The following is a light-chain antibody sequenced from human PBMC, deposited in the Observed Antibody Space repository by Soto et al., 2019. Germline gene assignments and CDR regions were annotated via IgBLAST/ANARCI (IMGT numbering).Light chain of an antibody. CDR2: GAS. CDR3: QQYNNWPPWT. J-gene: IGKJ1*01. CDR1: QSISTN. V-gene: IGKV3-15*01. Sequence: IVMTQSPVTMSVSPGERATLSCRASQSISTNLAWYQQKPGQAPRLLIYGASTRATGIPARFSGSGSGTEFTLTISGLQSEDFAVYYCQQYNNWPPWTFGQGTKVEIK.